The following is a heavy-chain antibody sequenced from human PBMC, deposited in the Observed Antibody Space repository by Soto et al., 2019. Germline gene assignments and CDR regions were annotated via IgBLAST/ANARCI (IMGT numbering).Heavy chain of an antibody. CDR3: AKASGWFGEFDY. D-gene: IGHD3-10*01. J-gene: IGHJ4*02. Sequence: EVQLLESGGGLVQPGGSLRLSCAASGFTFSSYAMSWVRQAPGKGLEWVSAISGSGGSTYYADSVKGRFTISRDNYKNTLNLQMNSLRAEDTAVYYCAKASGWFGEFDYWGQGTLVTVSS. V-gene: IGHV3-23*01. CDR2: ISGSGGST. CDR1: GFTFSSYA.